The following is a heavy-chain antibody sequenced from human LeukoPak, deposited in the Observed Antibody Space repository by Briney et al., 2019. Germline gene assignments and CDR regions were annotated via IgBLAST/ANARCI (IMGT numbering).Heavy chain of an antibody. CDR3: ARLEVGAYDILTGYPHDY. J-gene: IGHJ4*02. D-gene: IGHD3-9*01. CDR2: IYPGDSDT. Sequence: GESLKISCKGSGYSFTSYWIGWVRQMPGKGLEWMGIIYPGDSDTRYSPSFQGQVTISADKSISTAYLQWSSLKASDTAMYYCARLEVGAYDILTGYPHDYWGQGTLVTVSS. CDR1: GYSFTSYW. V-gene: IGHV5-51*01.